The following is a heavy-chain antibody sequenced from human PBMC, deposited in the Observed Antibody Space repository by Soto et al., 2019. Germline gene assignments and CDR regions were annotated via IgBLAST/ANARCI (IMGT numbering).Heavy chain of an antibody. CDR1: GGTFSSYA. J-gene: IGHJ6*02. V-gene: IGHV1-69*12. CDR3: ASRITGSPNSYYGMDV. Sequence: QVQLVQSGAEVKKPGSSVKVSCKASGGTFSSYAINWVRQAPGQGLEWMGGIIPIFGTADYAQKFQGRVTITADESTGTAYMELSSLRSEDTAVYYCASRITGSPNSYYGMDVWGQGTTVTVSS. D-gene: IGHD1-20*01. CDR2: IIPIFGTA.